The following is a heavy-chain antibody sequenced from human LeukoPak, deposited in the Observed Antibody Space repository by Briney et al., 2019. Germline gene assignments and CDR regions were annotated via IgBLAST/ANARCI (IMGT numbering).Heavy chain of an antibody. V-gene: IGHV1-58*02. Sequence: SVKVSCKASGFTFTSSAMQWVRQARGQPLEWIGWIVVGRGNTDYAQKFQERVTITRDMSTSTVYMEVSSLRSEDTAVYYCATDQSGGYFNDAFDIWGQGTMVTVSS. CDR1: GFTFTSSA. CDR2: IVVGRGNT. J-gene: IGHJ3*02. CDR3: ATDQSGGYFNDAFDI. D-gene: IGHD2-15*01.